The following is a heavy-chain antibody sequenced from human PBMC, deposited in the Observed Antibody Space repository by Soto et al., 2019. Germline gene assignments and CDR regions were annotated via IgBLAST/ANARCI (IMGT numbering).Heavy chain of an antibody. CDR2: IYHSGTT. CDR1: GGSLSPYY. V-gene: IGHV4-59*01. D-gene: IGHD1-1*01. CDR3: ARGGRYRYAMDV. Sequence: QVQLQESGPGLVKPSETLSLTCTVSGGSLSPYYWIWIRQPPGKGLEWIGYIYHSGTTNYNPSLKSRVSISVDTSKNQFSLKLGSVTAADTAVYYCARGGRYRYAMDVWGQGTTVSVSS. J-gene: IGHJ6*02.